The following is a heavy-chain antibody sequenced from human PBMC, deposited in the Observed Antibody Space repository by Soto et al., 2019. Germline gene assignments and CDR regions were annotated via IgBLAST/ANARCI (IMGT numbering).Heavy chain of an antibody. CDR1: GFTFGDYA. J-gene: IGHJ6*02. CDR2: IRSKAYGGTT. CDR3: TREEKRVVPAATDRYYYYGMDV. Sequence: PGGSLRLSCTASGFTFGDYAMSWFRQAPGKGLEWVGFIRSKAYGGTTEYAASVKGRFTIPRDDSKSIAYLQMNSLKTEDTAVYYCTREEKRVVPAATDRYYYYGMDVWGQGTTVTVSS. D-gene: IGHD2-2*01. V-gene: IGHV3-49*03.